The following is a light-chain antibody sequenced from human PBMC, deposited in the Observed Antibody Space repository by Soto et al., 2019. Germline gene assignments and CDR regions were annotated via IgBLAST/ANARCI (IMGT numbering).Light chain of an antibody. J-gene: IGKJ1*01. Sequence: DIQMTQSPPSLSASVGDRVTITCQASQDISTYLNWYQQKPGKAPKLLIYDASNLETGVPSRFSVSGSGTDFTFTINSLQPEDIATYHCQQYENLPWTFGQGTKVAIK. CDR3: QQYENLPWT. CDR1: QDISTY. V-gene: IGKV1-33*01. CDR2: DAS.